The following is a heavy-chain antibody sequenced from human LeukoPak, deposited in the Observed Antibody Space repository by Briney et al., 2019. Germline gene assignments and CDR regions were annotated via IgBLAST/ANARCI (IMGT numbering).Heavy chain of an antibody. D-gene: IGHD3-22*01. CDR1: GGSISSSSYY. CDR3: ARHYFGYYYDSRGFDD. J-gene: IGHJ4*02. CDR2: IYYSGST. V-gene: IGHV4-39*01. Sequence: SETLSLTCTVSGGSISSSSYYWGWIRQPPGKGLEWIGSIYYSGSTYYNPSLKSRVTISVDTSKNQFSLKLSSVTAADTAVYYCARHYFGYYYDSRGFDDWGQGTLVTVSS.